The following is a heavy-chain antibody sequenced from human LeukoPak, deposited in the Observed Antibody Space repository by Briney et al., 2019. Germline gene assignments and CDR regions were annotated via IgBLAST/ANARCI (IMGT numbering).Heavy chain of an antibody. V-gene: IGHV3-23*01. CDR2: ISGSGGST. D-gene: IGHD3-22*01. CDR1: GFTFSTYA. J-gene: IGHJ4*02. CDR3: AKDPRTHYYDSTLDY. Sequence: GGSLRLSCAASGFTFSTYAVTWVRQAPGKGLEWVSTISGSGGSTYYADSVKGRFTISRDNSKNTLYLQMNSLRAEDTAVYYCAKDPRTHYYDSTLDYWGQGTLVTVSS.